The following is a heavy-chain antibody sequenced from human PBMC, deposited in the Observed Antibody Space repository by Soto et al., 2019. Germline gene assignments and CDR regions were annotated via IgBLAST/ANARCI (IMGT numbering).Heavy chain of an antibody. CDR3: ASPSGQQLDYFDY. J-gene: IGHJ4*02. Sequence: GGSLKISCKGSGYSFTSYWIGWVRQMPGEGLEWMGLIYPGDSDTRYSTSFQCQVTIETAKSISTAYLQWSSLKTSDTSIYSCASPSGQQLDYFDYWGQGTLVTVSS. CDR1: GYSFTSYW. D-gene: IGHD6-13*01. CDR2: IYPGDSDT. V-gene: IGHV5-51*01.